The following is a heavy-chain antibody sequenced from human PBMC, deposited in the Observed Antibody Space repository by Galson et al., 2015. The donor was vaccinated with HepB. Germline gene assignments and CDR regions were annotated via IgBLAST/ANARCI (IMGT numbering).Heavy chain of an antibody. J-gene: IGHJ6*02. CDR1: GFTFSSYS. CDR2: ISSSSSYI. D-gene: IGHD3-3*01. Sequence: SLRLSCAASGFTFSSYSMNWVRQAPGKGLEWVSSISSSSSYIYYADSVKGRFTISRDNAKNSLYLQMNSLRAEDTAVYYCASLFGVRNYYYYGMDVWGQGNPGHRVL. V-gene: IGHV3-21*01. CDR3: ASLFGVRNYYYYGMDV.